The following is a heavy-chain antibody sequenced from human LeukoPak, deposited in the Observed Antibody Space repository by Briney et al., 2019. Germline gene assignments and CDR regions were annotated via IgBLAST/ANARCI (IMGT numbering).Heavy chain of an antibody. CDR2: INSNGRST. V-gene: IGHV3-74*01. J-gene: IGHJ3*02. CDR1: GVTLSTYR. D-gene: IGHD1-14*01. Sequence: PGESLRLSCAASGVTLSTYRMHWVRQAPGKGLEWVSRINSNGRSTTYADSVRGRFTISRDNAKNSLYLQMNSLRDEDTAVYYCARLTGPHPEEAFDIWGQGTMVTVSS. CDR3: ARLTGPHPEEAFDI.